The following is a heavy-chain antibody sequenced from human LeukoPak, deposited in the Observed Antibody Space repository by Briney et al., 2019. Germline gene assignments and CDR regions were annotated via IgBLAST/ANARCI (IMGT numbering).Heavy chain of an antibody. V-gene: IGHV3-21*01. CDR3: ARAGGSWYGVDY. Sequence: GGSLRLSCVASGFGFSTHDMSWGRQAPGKGLEWVSSISSSSSYIYYADSVKGRFTISRDNAKNSLYLQMNSLRAEDTAVYYCARAGGSWYGVDYWGQGTLVTVSS. CDR1: GFGFSTHD. J-gene: IGHJ4*02. CDR2: ISSSSSYI. D-gene: IGHD6-13*01.